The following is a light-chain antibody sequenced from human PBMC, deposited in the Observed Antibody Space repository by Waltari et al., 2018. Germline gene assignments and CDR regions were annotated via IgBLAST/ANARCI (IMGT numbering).Light chain of an antibody. CDR3: CSYAGSYTFV. V-gene: IGLV2-11*01. CDR1: SSDIGAYNY. CDR2: DVS. J-gene: IGLJ2*01. Sequence: QSALTQPRSVSGSPGQSVTFPCTRTSSDIGAYNYVSWYQQHPGKAPKVMIHDVSKRPSGVPDRFSGSKSGNTASLTISGLQAEDEADYYCCSYAGSYTFVFGGGTKLTVL.